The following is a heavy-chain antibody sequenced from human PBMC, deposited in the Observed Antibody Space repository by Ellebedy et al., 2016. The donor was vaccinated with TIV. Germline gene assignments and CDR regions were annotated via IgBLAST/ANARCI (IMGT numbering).Heavy chain of an antibody. CDR1: RYTFTSYY. Sequence: ASVKVSXKASRYTFTSYYMHWVRQAPGQGLEWMGIINPSGGSTSYAQKFQGRVTITADESTSTAYMELSSLRSEDTAVYYCARENYGSGSSPTRGGMDVWGQGTTVTVSS. D-gene: IGHD3-10*01. CDR3: ARENYGSGSSPTRGGMDV. V-gene: IGHV1-46*01. J-gene: IGHJ6*02. CDR2: INPSGGST.